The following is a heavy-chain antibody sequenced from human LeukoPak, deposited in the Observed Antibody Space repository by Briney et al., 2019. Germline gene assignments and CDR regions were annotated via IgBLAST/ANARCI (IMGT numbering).Heavy chain of an antibody. Sequence: GRSLRLSCAASGFTFSSYGMHWVRQAPGKGLEWVAVISYDGSNKYYADSVKGRFTISGDNSKNTLYLQMNSLRAEDTAVYYCAKPMTTVTTWYFDYWGQGTLVTVSS. D-gene: IGHD4-11*01. CDR2: ISYDGSNK. J-gene: IGHJ4*02. V-gene: IGHV3-30*18. CDR1: GFTFSSYG. CDR3: AKPMTTVTTWYFDY.